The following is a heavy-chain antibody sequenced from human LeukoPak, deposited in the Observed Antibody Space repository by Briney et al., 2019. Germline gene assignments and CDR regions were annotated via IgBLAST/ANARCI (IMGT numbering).Heavy chain of an antibody. Sequence: ASVKVSCKASGYRFTSYGVTWVRQAPGQGLEWVGWISAYNGNIKSAQKLQGRVTLTTDTSTSTAYMELTCLRSDDTAVYYCTRGEGGYYYYGRDVWVQGTTVTVSS. CDR1: GYRFTSYG. CDR2: ISAYNGNI. J-gene: IGHJ6*02. V-gene: IGHV1-18*01. D-gene: IGHD3-16*01. CDR3: TRGEGGYYYYGRDV.